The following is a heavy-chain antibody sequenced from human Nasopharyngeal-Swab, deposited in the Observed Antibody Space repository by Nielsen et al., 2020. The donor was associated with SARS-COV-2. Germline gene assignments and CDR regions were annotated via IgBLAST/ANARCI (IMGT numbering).Heavy chain of an antibody. J-gene: IGHJ5*02. D-gene: IGHD3-3*01. Sequence: WIRQPPGKGLEWVSYISSSSSTIYYADSVKGRFTNSRDNAKNSLYLQMNSLRDEDTAVYYCARDQLTYDFWRGINWLDPWGQGTLVTVSS. V-gene: IGHV3-48*02. CDR3: ARDQLTYDFWRGINWLDP. CDR2: ISSSSSTI.